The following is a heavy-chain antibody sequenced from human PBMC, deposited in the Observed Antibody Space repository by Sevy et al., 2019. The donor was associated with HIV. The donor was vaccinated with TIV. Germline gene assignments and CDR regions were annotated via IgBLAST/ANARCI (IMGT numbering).Heavy chain of an antibody. J-gene: IGHJ3*02. Sequence: GGSLRLSCAASGFTVGSNYMSGVRQAPGKGLEWVSIIYSGVTTSYADSVKGRFTISRDNSKNTLYLQMNSLRAEDTAVYYCARVSVYYYDSSGYYTTGNAFDIWGQGTMVTVSS. D-gene: IGHD3-22*01. V-gene: IGHV3-53*01. CDR1: GFTVGSNY. CDR3: ARVSVYYYDSSGYYTTGNAFDI. CDR2: IYSGVTT.